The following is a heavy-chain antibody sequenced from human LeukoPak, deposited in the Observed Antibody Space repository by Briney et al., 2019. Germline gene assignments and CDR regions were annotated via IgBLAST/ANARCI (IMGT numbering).Heavy chain of an antibody. CDR1: GFTFSSYE. Sequence: PGGSLRLSCAASGFTFSSYEMNWVRQTPAKGLEWVSYISSSGSTIYYADSVKGRFTISRDNAKNSLYLQLNSLRAEDTAVYYCARSLVVGATYPYHWGQGTLVTVSS. CDR3: ARSLVVGATYPYH. J-gene: IGHJ5*02. CDR2: ISSSGSTI. V-gene: IGHV3-48*03. D-gene: IGHD1-26*01.